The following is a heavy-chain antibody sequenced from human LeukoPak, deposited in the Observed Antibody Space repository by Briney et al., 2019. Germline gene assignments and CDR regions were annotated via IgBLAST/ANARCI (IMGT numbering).Heavy chain of an antibody. J-gene: IGHJ4*02. V-gene: IGHV3-30*02. CDR3: AKDLGSWFGELTFDY. D-gene: IGHD3-10*01. CDR2: IRYDGSNK. CDR1: GISVSSNY. Sequence: GGSLRLSCAASGISVSSNYMSWVRQAPGKGLEWVAFIRYDGSNKYYADSVKGRFTISRDNSYKILYLQMNNLRAEDTAVYYCAKDLGSWFGELTFDYWGRGTLVTVSS.